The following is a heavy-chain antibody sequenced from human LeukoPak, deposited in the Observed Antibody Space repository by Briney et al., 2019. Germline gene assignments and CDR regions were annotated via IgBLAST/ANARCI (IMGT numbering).Heavy chain of an antibody. D-gene: IGHD3-22*01. J-gene: IGHJ4*02. CDR2: MNPNSGNT. CDR1: GYTFTSYD. Sequence: ASVKVSCKASGYTFTSYDINWVRQATGQGLEWMGWMNPNSGNTGYVQKFQGRVTMTRNTSISTAYMELSSLRSEDTAVYYCARRNLYYYDSSGYYYAFDYWGQGTLVTVSS. CDR3: ARRNLYYYDSSGYYYAFDY. V-gene: IGHV1-8*01.